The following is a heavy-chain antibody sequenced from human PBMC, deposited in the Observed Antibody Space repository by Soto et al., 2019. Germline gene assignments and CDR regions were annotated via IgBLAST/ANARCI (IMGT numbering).Heavy chain of an antibody. CDR1: GGSISSYY. Sequence: QVQLQESGPGLVKPSETLSLTCTVSGGSISSYYWSWIRQPPGKGLEWIGYIYYSGSTNYNPSLKSRVTISVDTSKNQFSLKLSSVTAADTAVYYCARGGAGVGASPWGQGTLVTVSS. D-gene: IGHD1-26*01. V-gene: IGHV4-59*01. CDR3: ARGGAGVGASP. CDR2: IYYSGST. J-gene: IGHJ4*02.